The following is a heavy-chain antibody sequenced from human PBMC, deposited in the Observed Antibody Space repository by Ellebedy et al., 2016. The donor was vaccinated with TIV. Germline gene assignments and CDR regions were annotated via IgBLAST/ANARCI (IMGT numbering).Heavy chain of an antibody. Sequence: MPSETLSLTCDVSGYSIRNGYYWGWIRQPPGKGLEWIGTIFYSGNIYYNPSLKSRVTISVDPSKNHVSLKLTSVTAADTAVYYCARAMIYCSGGNCYFDSWGQGTLVTVSS. CDR2: IFYSGNI. D-gene: IGHD2-15*01. V-gene: IGHV4-38-2*01. CDR3: ARAMIYCSGGNCYFDS. J-gene: IGHJ4*02. CDR1: GYSIRNGYY.